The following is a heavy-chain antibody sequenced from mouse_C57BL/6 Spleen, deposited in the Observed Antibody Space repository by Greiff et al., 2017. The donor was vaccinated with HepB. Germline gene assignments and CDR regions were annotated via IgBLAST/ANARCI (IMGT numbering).Heavy chain of an antibody. D-gene: IGHD2-3*01. CDR1: GFTFSDYY. CDR2: INYDGSST. J-gene: IGHJ1*03. V-gene: IGHV5-16*01. Sequence: EVHLVESEGGLVQPGSSMKLSCTASGFTFSDYYMAWVRQVPEKGLEWVANINYDGSSTYYLDSLKSRFIISRDNAKNILYLQMSSLKSEDTATYYCARCYDGYPWYFDVWGTGTTVTVSS. CDR3: ARCYDGYPWYFDV.